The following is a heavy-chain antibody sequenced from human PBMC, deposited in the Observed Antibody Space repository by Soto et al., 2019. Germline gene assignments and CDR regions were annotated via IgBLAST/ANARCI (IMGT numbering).Heavy chain of an antibody. CDR2: MNPNSGNT. CDR3: ARGPLKYCSGGSCYSAALVYYYYMDV. D-gene: IGHD2-15*01. CDR1: GYTFTSYD. Sequence: GASVKVSCKASGYTFTSYDINWVRQATGQGLEWMGWMNPNSGNTGYAQKFQGRVTMTRNTSISTAYMELSSLRSEDTAVYYCARGPLKYCSGGSCYSAALVYYYYMDVWGKGTTVTVSS. V-gene: IGHV1-8*01. J-gene: IGHJ6*03.